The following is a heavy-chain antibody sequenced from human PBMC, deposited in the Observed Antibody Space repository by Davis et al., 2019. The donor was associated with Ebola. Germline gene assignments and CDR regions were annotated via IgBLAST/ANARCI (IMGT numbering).Heavy chain of an antibody. CDR2: IIPVVDTK. D-gene: IGHD2-15*01. Sequence: SVKVSCKTSGGTFTNYAVNWVRQAPGQGLEWMGRIIPVVDTKDYAQKFQGRVTLTADKATNTAYMELSGLRFEDSAVYFCATGGIRGGFDIWGQGTMVTVSS. J-gene: IGHJ3*02. CDR1: GGTFTNYA. V-gene: IGHV1-69*04. CDR3: ATGGIRGGFDI.